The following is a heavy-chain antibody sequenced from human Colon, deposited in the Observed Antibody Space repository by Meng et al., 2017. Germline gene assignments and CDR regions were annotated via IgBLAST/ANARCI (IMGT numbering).Heavy chain of an antibody. CDR3: AELTSSDFDI. D-gene: IGHD3-22*01. Sequence: GGSLRLSCAASGFTFSSYWMHCVRQAPGKGLVWVSGINRDGSDTNYADSVQGRFTITRDNANNTLYLQMNSLRAEDTAVYYCAELTSSDFDIWGQGTVVTVSS. V-gene: IGHV3-74*01. CDR1: GFTFSSYW. J-gene: IGHJ3*02. CDR2: INRDGSDT.